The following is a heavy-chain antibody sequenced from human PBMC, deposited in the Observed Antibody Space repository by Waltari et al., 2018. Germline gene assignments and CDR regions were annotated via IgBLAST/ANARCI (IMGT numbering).Heavy chain of an antibody. CDR2: VRGDRRT. J-gene: IGHJ5*02. CDR1: GDSMSSTDC. CDR3: ARDRGRGLFLDT. V-gene: IGHV4-4*02. D-gene: IGHD2-15*01. Sequence: QLQLQESGPGLVKPSGTLSPSCAVSGDSMSSTDCWSWVRQSPQKGLEWIGQVRGDRRTNYNPSFASRVTVSLDTSNNQFSLRVTSATAADTAVYYCARDRGRGLFLDTWGPGTLVTVS.